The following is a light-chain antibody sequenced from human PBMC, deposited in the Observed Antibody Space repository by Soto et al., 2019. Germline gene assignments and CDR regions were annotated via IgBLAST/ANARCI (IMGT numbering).Light chain of an antibody. V-gene: IGLV2-11*01. CDR2: DVS. CDR1: SSDVGGYNY. J-gene: IGLJ1*01. CDR3: CSYAGSYTYV. Sequence: QSALTQPRSVYGSPGQSVTISCTGTSSDVGGYNYVSWYQQHPGKAPKLMICDVSKRPSGVPVRFSGSKSVNTASLTISGLQAEDEADYYCCSYAGSYTYVFGTGTKVTVL.